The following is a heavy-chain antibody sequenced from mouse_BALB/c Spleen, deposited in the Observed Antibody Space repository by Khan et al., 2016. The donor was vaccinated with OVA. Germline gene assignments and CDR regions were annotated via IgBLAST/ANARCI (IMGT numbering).Heavy chain of an antibody. V-gene: IGHV9-3-1*01. CDR3: ARLHGGY. CDR1: GYTFTNYV. J-gene: IGHJ2*01. CDR2: INTYTGEP. Sequence: QIQLVQSGPELKKPGETVKISCKASGYTFTNYVVNWVKQSPGKGLKWMGWINTYTGEPTYDDDLKGRFAFSLETSASTAFLQFNSLKNEDTATDFCARLHGGYWGLGTTLTVSS.